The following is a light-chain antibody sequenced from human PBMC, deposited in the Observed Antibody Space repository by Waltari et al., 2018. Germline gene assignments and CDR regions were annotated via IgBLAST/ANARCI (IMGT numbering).Light chain of an antibody. CDR3: LSADSSGTSKV. J-gene: IGLJ3*02. CDR2: KDT. CDR1: ALPKQY. V-gene: IGLV3-25*03. Sequence: SYELTQPPSVSVSPGQTARLTCSGDALPKQYAFWYQQKPGQAPVLILDKDTQRPSGIPERFSGSSSGTTVTMTISGVQAEDEADYYCLSADSSGTSKVFGGGTKLTVL.